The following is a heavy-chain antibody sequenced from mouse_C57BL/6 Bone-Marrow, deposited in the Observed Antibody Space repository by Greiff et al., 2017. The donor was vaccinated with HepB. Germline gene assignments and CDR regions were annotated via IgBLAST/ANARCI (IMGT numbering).Heavy chain of an antibody. Sequence: VQLQQSGAELVRPGTSVKMSCKASGYTFTNYWIGWAKQRPGHGLEWIGDIYPGGGYTNYNEKFKGKATLTADKSSSTAYMQFSSLTSEDSAIYYCARQSNYYGSSYWYFDVWGTGTTVTVSS. D-gene: IGHD1-1*01. CDR1: GYTFTNYW. V-gene: IGHV1-63*01. J-gene: IGHJ1*03. CDR3: ARQSNYYGSSYWYFDV. CDR2: IYPGGGYT.